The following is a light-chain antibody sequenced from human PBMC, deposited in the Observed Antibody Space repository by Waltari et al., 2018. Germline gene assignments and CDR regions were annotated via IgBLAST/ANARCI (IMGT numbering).Light chain of an antibody. CDR3: QQYNSYSVT. CDR1: QSISSW. Sequence: DIQMTQSPSTLSASVGDRVTITCRASQSISSWLAWYQQKTGKATKLLSYKASSLESGVPSRFSGSGSGTEFTLTISSLQPDDFATYYCQQYNSYSVTFGQGTKVEIK. CDR2: KAS. V-gene: IGKV1-5*03. J-gene: IGKJ1*01.